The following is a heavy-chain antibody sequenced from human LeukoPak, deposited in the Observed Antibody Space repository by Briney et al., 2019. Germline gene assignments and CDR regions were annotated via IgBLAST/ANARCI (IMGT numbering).Heavy chain of an antibody. CDR3: ARGGPYDLWSGSGGFDM. J-gene: IGHJ3*02. V-gene: IGHV1-2*02. Sequence: ASVKVSCKASGYTFTDFHMHWVRQAPGQGLEWMGWINPKNGVTMYSHRFQGRVTMTRDTSITTANMELRRLGSDDTAVYYCARGGPYDLWSGSGGFDMWGQGTMVTVST. D-gene: IGHD3-3*01. CDR1: GYTFTDFH. CDR2: INPKNGVT.